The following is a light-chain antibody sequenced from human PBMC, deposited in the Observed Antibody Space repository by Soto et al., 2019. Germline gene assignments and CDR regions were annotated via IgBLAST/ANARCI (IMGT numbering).Light chain of an antibody. Sequence: QSALTQPPSASGSPGQSVTISCTGTSSDVGGYNYVSWYQQHPGKVPKVMIYEVSKRPSGVPDRFSGSKSGNTASLTVSGLQAEDEADYYCSSYAGSNNPDVFGTGTKVTVL. CDR2: EVS. V-gene: IGLV2-8*01. CDR3: SSYAGSNNPDV. CDR1: SSDVGGYNY. J-gene: IGLJ1*01.